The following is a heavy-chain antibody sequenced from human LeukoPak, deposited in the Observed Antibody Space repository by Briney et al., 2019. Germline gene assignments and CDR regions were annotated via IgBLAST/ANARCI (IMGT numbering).Heavy chain of an antibody. Sequence: TGGSLRLSCAASGFTFGSDWMHWVRQAPGKGLMWVSRINSDGSSTAYADSVRGRFTISRGNSKNTVYLQMDSLRAEDTAVYYCARDQSGGYSGFDPRDWGQGALVTVSS. D-gene: IGHD5-12*01. J-gene: IGHJ4*02. V-gene: IGHV3-74*01. CDR2: INSDGSST. CDR1: GFTFGSDW. CDR3: ARDQSGGYSGFDPRD.